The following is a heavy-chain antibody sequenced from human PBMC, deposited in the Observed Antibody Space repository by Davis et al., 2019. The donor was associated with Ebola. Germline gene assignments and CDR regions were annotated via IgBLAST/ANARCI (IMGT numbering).Heavy chain of an antibody. CDR3: ATYEFSYAMDV. V-gene: IGHV4-59*08. D-gene: IGHD3-3*01. CDR1: GVSLSHYY. J-gene: IGHJ6*02. CDR2: GHHTGSS. Sequence: SETLSLTCTVSGVSLSHYYWTWIRQSPGKGLEWIGYGHHTGSSSYNPALKGRATILVDMSKNQFSLKLTSVTAADTAIYFCATYEFSYAMDVWGQGTTVTVSS.